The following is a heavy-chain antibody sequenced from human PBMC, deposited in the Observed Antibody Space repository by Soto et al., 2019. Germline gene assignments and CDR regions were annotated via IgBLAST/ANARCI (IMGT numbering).Heavy chain of an antibody. CDR2: INHSGAT. CDR1: GASISSTNW. CDR3: AIHIAVPTTRGFDY. J-gene: IGHJ4*02. Sequence: QVQLQESGPGLVKPSGTLSLTCAVSGASISSTNWWSWVRQAPGEGPEWIGEINHSGATNYNPSLKSRVIISMDMSKNQLSLRLDSVTAADTAVYFCAIHIAVPTTRGFDYWGQGTLVTVSS. D-gene: IGHD2-15*01. V-gene: IGHV4-4*02.